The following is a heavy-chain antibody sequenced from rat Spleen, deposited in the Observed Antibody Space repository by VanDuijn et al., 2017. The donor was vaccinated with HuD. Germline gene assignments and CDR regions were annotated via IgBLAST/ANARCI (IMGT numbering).Heavy chain of an antibody. J-gene: IGHJ2*01. V-gene: IGHV10-5*01. CDR3: TVLSLRPY. CDR2: IRSKPNNYAT. CDR1: GFTFSNAA. D-gene: IGHD4-3*01. Sequence: VQVVESGGGLVQPKESLKISCAASGFTFSNAAMYWVRQAPGKGLEWVARIRSKPNNYATFYADSVKDRFTISRDDSQSMVYLQMDNLKTEDTALYYCTVLSLRPYWGQGVMVTVSS.